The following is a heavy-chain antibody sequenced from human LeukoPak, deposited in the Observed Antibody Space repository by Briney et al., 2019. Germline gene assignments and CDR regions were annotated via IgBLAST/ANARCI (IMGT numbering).Heavy chain of an antibody. CDR1: GGSISSGGYS. CDR3: AREVDSRKGYYFDY. CDR2: IYHSGST. J-gene: IGHJ4*02. V-gene: IGHV4-30-2*01. Sequence: SQTLSLTCAVSGGSISSGGYSWSWIRQPPGKGLEWIGYIYHSGSTYYNPSLKSRVTISVDRSKNQFSLKLSSVTAADTAVYYCAREVDSRKGYYFDYWGQGTLVTVSS. D-gene: IGHD3-22*01.